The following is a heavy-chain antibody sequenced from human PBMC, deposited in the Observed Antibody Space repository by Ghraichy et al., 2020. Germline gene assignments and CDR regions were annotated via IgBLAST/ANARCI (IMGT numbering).Heavy chain of an antibody. CDR2: IYSDGTT. J-gene: IGHJ5*02. CDR1: GFTVSSNY. V-gene: IGHV3-53*01. Sequence: LTCAASGFTVSSNYMSWVRQAPGKGLEWVSVIYSDGTTYYADSVKGRFTISRDNSKNTLYLQMNSLRAEDTAVYYCARDPLQQGWFDPWGQGTLVTVSS. CDR3: ARDPLQQGWFDP. D-gene: IGHD6-13*01.